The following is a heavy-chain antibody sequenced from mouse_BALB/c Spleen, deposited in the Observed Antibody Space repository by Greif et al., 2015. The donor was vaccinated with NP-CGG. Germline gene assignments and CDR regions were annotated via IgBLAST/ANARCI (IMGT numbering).Heavy chain of an antibody. Sequence: VKLVESGPGLVAPSQSLSITCTVSGFSLTSYGVHWVRQPPGKGLEWLGVIWAGGSTNYNSALMSRLSISKDNSKSQVFLKMNSLQTDDTAMYYCARDHGASFMDYWGQGTSVTVSS. V-gene: IGHV2-9*02. D-gene: IGHD1-1*02. CDR2: IWAGGST. J-gene: IGHJ4*01. CDR1: GFSLTSYG. CDR3: ARDHGASFMDY.